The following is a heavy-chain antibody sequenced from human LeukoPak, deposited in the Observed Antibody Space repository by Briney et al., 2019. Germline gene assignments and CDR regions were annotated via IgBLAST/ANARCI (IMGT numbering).Heavy chain of an antibody. CDR2: IIPILGIA. J-gene: IGHJ4*02. CDR1: GYTFTGYY. Sequence: ASVKVSCKASGYTFTGYYMHWVRQAPGQGLEWMGRIIPILGIANYAQKFQGRVTITADKSTSTAYMELSSLRSEDTAVYYCARVPYCSGGSCYPDYWGQGTLATVSS. V-gene: IGHV1-69*04. CDR3: ARVPYCSGGSCYPDY. D-gene: IGHD2-15*01.